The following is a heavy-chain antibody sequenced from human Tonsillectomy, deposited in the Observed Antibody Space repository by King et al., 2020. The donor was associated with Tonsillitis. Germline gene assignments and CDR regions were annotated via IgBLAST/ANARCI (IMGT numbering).Heavy chain of an antibody. Sequence: VQLVESGGGLVQPGGSLRLSCAASGFTFDTCAMSWVRQAPGRGLEWVSTISGGGGSTYYADSVKGRFTISRDNSKNMLFLQMNSLRVEDTALYHFARIPPPSVWYRYVDFWGQGAPVTVSS. CDR3: ARIPPPSVWYRYVDF. J-gene: IGHJ4*02. D-gene: IGHD6-19*01. CDR2: ISGGGGST. CDR1: GFTFDTCA. V-gene: IGHV3-23*04.